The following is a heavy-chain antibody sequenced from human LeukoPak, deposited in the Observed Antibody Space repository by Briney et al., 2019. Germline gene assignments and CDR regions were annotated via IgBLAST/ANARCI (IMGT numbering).Heavy chain of an antibody. CDR1: GGSISSSSYY. Sequence: PSETLSLTCTVSGGSISSSSYYWGWIRQPPGKGLEWIGSIYYSGSTYYNPSLKSRVTISVDTSKNQFSLKLSSVTAADTAVYYCATTEDFWSGYYSYWGQGTLVTVSS. J-gene: IGHJ4*02. CDR3: ATTEDFWSGYYSY. CDR2: IYYSGST. D-gene: IGHD3-3*01. V-gene: IGHV4-39*01.